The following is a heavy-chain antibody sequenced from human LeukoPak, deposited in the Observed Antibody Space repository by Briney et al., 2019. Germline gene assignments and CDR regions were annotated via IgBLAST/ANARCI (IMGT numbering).Heavy chain of an antibody. CDR1: GGSFSGYY. CDR3: ARACGSTSCPSFDY. J-gene: IGHJ4*02. V-gene: IGHV4-34*01. D-gene: IGHD2-2*01. CDR2: INHSGST. Sequence: SETLSLTCAVYGGSFSGYYWSWIRQPPGKGLEWIGEINHSGSTNYNPSLKSRVTISVDTSQNQFSLKLSSVTAADTAVYYCARACGSTSCPSFDYWGQGTLVTVSS.